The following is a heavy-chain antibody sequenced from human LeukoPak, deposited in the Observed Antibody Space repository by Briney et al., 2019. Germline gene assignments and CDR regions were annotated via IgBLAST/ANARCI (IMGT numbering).Heavy chain of an antibody. V-gene: IGHV1-69*04. CDR1: GGTFSSYA. CDR3: ARGRGSRTGTNGDYLDY. D-gene: IGHD1-1*01. Sequence: AVKVSCKASGGTFSSYAINWVRQAPGQGLEWVGRIIAILGLRNYAQRFQGRVTITADKSTGTAYMDVTSLRSDDTAVYFCARGRGSRTGTNGDYLDYWGQGTLVTVSS. J-gene: IGHJ4*02. CDR2: IIAILGLR.